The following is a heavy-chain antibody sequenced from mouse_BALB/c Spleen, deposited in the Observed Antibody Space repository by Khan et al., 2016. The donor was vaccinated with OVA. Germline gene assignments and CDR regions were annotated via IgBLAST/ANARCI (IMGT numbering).Heavy chain of an antibody. Sequence: VQLKQSGPELVKPGASVKISCKASGYFFTGYFMNWVMQSHGKSLEWIGRINPHIGETFYNQKFKGKATLTVDESSSTAHMELRSLASEDSAVYYCARIDGSDFDYWGQGTTLTVSS. CDR3: ARIDGSDFDY. J-gene: IGHJ2*01. V-gene: IGHV1-20*02. CDR2: INPHIGET. CDR1: GYFFTGYF.